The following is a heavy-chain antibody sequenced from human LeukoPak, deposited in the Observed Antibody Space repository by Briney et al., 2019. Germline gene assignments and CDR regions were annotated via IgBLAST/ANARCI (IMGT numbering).Heavy chain of an antibody. V-gene: IGHV4-34*01. CDR2: INHSGST. CDR3: ASVGGWYRTSWFDP. Sequence: SETLSLTCAVYGGSFSGYHWSWIRQPPGKGLKWIGEINHSGSTNYNPSLKSRVTISVDTSKNQFSLKLSSVTAADTAVYYCASVGGWYRTSWFDPWGQGTLVTVSS. D-gene: IGHD6-19*01. CDR1: GGSFSGYH. J-gene: IGHJ5*02.